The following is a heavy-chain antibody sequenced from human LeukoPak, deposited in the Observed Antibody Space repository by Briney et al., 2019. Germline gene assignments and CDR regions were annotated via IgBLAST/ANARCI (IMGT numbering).Heavy chain of an antibody. D-gene: IGHD2-2*01. CDR3: ARVVEDIVVVPAAMGNWFDP. J-gene: IGHJ5*02. Sequence: SQTLSLTCTVSGGSISSGGYYWSWIRQHPGKGLEWIGYIYYSGGTYYNPSLKSRVTISVDTSKNQFSLKLSSVTAADTAVYYCARVVEDIVVVPAAMGNWFDPWGQGTLVTVSS. CDR1: GGSISSGGYY. V-gene: IGHV4-31*03. CDR2: IYYSGGT.